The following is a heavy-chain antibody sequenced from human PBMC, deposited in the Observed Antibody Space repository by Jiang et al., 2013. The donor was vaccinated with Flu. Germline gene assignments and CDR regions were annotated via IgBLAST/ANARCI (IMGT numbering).Heavy chain of an antibody. CDR3: AKDGSAITVTFDC. V-gene: IGHV3-23*01. J-gene: IGHJ4*02. CDR2: ISPSAGST. D-gene: IGHD4-17*01. Sequence: VQLLESGGTLVQPGGSLRLSCAASGFTFSSYAMSWVRQAPGKRLEWVSVISPSAGSTYYADSVKSRFTISRDNSKNTLYLQMDSLRAEDTAVYYCAKDGSAITVTFDCWGQGTLVTVSS. CDR1: GFTFSSYA.